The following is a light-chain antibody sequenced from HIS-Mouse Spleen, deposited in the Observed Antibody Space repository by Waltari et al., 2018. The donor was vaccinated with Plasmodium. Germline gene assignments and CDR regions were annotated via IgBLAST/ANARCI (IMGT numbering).Light chain of an antibody. CDR2: DAS. CDR1: QSVSSY. Sequence: EIVLTQSPATLALSPGERATLPCRASQSVSSYLAWSQQKPGQAPRLLIYDASNRATGIPARFSGSGSGTDFTLTISSLEPEDFAVYYCQQRSNWPRVLTFGGGTKVEIK. J-gene: IGKJ4*01. CDR3: QQRSNWPRVLT. V-gene: IGKV3-11*01.